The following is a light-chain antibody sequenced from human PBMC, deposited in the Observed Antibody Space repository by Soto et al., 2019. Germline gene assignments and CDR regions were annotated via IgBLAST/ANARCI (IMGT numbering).Light chain of an antibody. V-gene: IGLV2-8*01. CDR2: KVT. Sequence: QSVLTQPPSASGSPGQSVTISCTGTSGDIGGYNYVSWFQHHPGKAPKLMIYKVTERPSGVPDRFFGSKSGNTASLTVSGLQAEDEADYYYSSYAGTNTRYVFGTGTKLTVL. J-gene: IGLJ1*01. CDR1: SGDIGGYNY. CDR3: SSYAGTNTRYV.